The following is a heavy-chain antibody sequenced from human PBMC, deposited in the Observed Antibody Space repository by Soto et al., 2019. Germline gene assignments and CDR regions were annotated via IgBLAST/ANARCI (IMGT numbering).Heavy chain of an antibody. CDR2: IGTAGDT. CDR3: ARGATYYYDSSGYSDQYWFDP. D-gene: IGHD3-22*01. J-gene: IGHJ5*02. V-gene: IGHV3-13*01. CDR1: GFTFSSYD. Sequence: EVQLVESGGGLVQPGGSLRLSCAASGFTFSSYDMHWVRQATGKGLEWVSAIGTAGDTYYPGSVKGRFTISRENAKNSLYLQMNSLRAGDTAVYYCARGATYYYDSSGYSDQYWFDPWGQGTLVTVSS.